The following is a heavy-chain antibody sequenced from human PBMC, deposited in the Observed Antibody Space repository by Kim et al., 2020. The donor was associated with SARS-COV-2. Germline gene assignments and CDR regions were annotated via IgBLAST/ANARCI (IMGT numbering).Heavy chain of an antibody. CDR3: ARDRTKQQLVHGWFDP. J-gene: IGHJ5*02. CDR1: GGSISSYY. Sequence: SETLSLTCTVSGGSISSYYWSWIRQPPGKGLEWIGYIYYSGSTNYNPSLKSRVTISVDTSKNQFSLKLSSVTAADTAVYYCARDRTKQQLVHGWFDPWGQGTLVTVSS. D-gene: IGHD6-13*01. V-gene: IGHV4-59*01. CDR2: IYYSGST.